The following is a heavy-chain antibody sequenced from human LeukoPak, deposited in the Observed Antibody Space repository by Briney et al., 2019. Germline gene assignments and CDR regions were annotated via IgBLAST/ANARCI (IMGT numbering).Heavy chain of an antibody. D-gene: IGHD3-9*01. V-gene: IGHV4-59*01. CDR2: IYYSGST. Sequence: PSETLSLTCTVSGGSISSYYWSWIRQPPGKGLEWIGYIYYSGSTNYNPSLKSRVTISVDTSKNQFSLKLSSVTAADTAVYYCARAPYDILTGYRYGDAFDIWGQGTMVTVSS. CDR3: ARAPYDILTGYRYGDAFDI. CDR1: GGSISSYY. J-gene: IGHJ3*02.